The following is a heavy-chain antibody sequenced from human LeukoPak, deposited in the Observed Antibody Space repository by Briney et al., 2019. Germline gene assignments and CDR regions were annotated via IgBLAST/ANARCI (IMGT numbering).Heavy chain of an antibody. CDR2: IYPNSGGT. Sequence: ASVKVSCKASGYTFTGYYIHWVRQAPGQGLEWMGWIYPNSGGTNYAQKFQGRVTMTRDTSISTAYMELSRLRSDDTAVYYCASDYYDSSGYYSDYWGQGTLVTVSS. CDR1: GYTFTGYY. J-gene: IGHJ4*02. CDR3: ASDYYDSSGYYSDY. V-gene: IGHV1-2*02. D-gene: IGHD3-22*01.